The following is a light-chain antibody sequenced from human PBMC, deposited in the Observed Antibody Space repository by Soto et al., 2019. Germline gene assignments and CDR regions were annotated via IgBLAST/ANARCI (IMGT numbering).Light chain of an antibody. V-gene: IGLV1-44*01. J-gene: IGLJ2*01. CDR3: VAWDDSLNGYVV. CDR1: SSNIGSNT. Sequence: QSVLTQPPSASGTPGQRVTISCSGSSSNIGSNTVNWYQQLPGTAPKLVIYSNNQRPSGVPARFSGSKSGTSASLAISELQSEDEADYYCVAWDDSLNGYVVFGGGTK. CDR2: SNN.